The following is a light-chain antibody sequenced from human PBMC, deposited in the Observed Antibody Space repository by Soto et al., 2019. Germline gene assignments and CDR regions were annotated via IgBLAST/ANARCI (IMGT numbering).Light chain of an antibody. CDR3: QSYDTSLSGPL. V-gene: IGLV1-40*01. J-gene: IGLJ2*01. CDR1: SSSIGAGYE. Sequence: QSVLTQPPSVSGAPGQRVTISCSGTSSSIGAGYEVHWYHQLPGTAPKLVVSGNGNRPSGVPDRLSASKSGTSASLAITGLQAEDEGHYYCQSYDTSLSGPLFGGGTKLTVL. CDR2: GNG.